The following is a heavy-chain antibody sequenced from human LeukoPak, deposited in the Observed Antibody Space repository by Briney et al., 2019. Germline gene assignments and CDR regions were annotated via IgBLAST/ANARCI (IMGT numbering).Heavy chain of an antibody. D-gene: IGHD3-16*01. Sequence: GGSLRLSCAASGFTPSTYWMHWVRQGPGKALVWVARIDIDGRIITHADSVEGRFTISRDNAKNTVYLQMNDLRDEDTATYYCVRGLGDYWGQGTLVTVSS. CDR3: VRGLGDY. CDR1: GFTPSTYW. J-gene: IGHJ4*02. CDR2: IDIDGRII. V-gene: IGHV3-74*03.